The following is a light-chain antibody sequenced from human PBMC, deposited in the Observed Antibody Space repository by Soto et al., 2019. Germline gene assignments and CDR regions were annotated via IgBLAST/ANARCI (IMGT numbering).Light chain of an antibody. Sequence: EIVMTQSPATLSVSPGERATLSCRASQSVSSNLAWYQQKPGQAPRLLIYGASTRATGIPARFSGSGSGTEFTITISSLQSEDFAVYYCQQYNNWGTFGQGTKVDIK. J-gene: IGKJ1*01. CDR1: QSVSSN. CDR3: QQYNNWGT. V-gene: IGKV3-15*01. CDR2: GAS.